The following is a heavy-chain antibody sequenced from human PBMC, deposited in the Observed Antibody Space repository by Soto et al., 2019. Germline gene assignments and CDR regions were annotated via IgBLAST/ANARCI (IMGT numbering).Heavy chain of an antibody. CDR1: GGSISRNNYY. CDR2: IFYSGST. CDR3: ARQTAEAFRSGWYKDNWFDP. J-gene: IGHJ5*02. D-gene: IGHD6-19*01. V-gene: IGHV4-39*01. Sequence: SETLPHTYTVSGGSISRNNYYWGWIRQPTGKGLEWIGSIFYSGSTYHNPSLKSRVTISVDTSKNQFSLNLNSVTAADTAVFYCARQTAEAFRSGWYKDNWFDPWGQGTLVT.